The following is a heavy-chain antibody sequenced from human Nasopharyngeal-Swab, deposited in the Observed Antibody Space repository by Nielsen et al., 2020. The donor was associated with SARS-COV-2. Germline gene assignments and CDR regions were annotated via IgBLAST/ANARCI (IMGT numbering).Heavy chain of an antibody. J-gene: IGHJ3*02. CDR3: AKDVLEVAFDI. CDR1: GFTVSSYR. D-gene: IGHD3-16*01. Sequence: GRFLRPSCAAFGFTVSSYRMHWVRQAPGKGLDWVAVISYDGSNKYYADSVKGRFTISRDNSKNTLYLQMNSLRAEDTAVYYCAKDVLEVAFDIWGQGTMVTVSS. V-gene: IGHV3-30*18. CDR2: ISYDGSNK.